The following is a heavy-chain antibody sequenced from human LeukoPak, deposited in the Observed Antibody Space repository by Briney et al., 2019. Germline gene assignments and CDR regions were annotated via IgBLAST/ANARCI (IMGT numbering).Heavy chain of an antibody. Sequence: PSETPSLTCAVYGGSFSGYYWSWIRQPPGKGLEWIGEINHSGSTNYNPSLKSRVTISVDTSKNQFSLKLSSVTAADTAVYYCARGRRYQLPLGFDPWGQGTLVTVSS. J-gene: IGHJ5*02. CDR3: ARGRRYQLPLGFDP. V-gene: IGHV4-34*01. CDR1: GGSFSGYY. CDR2: INHSGST. D-gene: IGHD2-2*01.